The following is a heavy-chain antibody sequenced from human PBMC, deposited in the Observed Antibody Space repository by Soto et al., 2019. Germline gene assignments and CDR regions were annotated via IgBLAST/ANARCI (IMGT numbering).Heavy chain of an antibody. CDR2: INPSGGST. D-gene: IGHD6-19*01. Sequence: GASVKVSCKASGYTFTRHYMHWVRQAPGQGLEWMGIINPSGGSTSYAQKFQGRVTMTRDTSTSTVYMELSSLRSEDTAVYYCASGGSSGWYFQHWGQGTLVTVSS. V-gene: IGHV1-46*01. CDR3: ASGGSSGWYFQH. J-gene: IGHJ1*01. CDR1: GYTFTRHY.